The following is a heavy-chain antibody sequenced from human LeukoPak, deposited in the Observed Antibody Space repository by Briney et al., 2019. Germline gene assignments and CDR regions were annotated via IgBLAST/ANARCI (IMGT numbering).Heavy chain of an antibody. D-gene: IGHD3-9*01. Sequence: SQTLSFTCTVSGGSISSGGYYWSWIRQHPGKGLEWIGYIYYSGSTYYNPSLKSRVTISIDTSKNQFSLKLSSVTAADTAVYYCARTGAYYDILTGYSEPYYFDYWGQGTLVTVSS. J-gene: IGHJ4*02. CDR3: ARTGAYYDILTGYSEPYYFDY. CDR1: GGSISSGGYY. CDR2: IYYSGST. V-gene: IGHV4-31*03.